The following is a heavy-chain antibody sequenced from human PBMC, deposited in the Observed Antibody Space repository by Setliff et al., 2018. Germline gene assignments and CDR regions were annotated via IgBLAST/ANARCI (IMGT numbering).Heavy chain of an antibody. CDR3: AKSRYGDYTSGAFDI. Sequence: AGGSLRLSCAASGFTLSSYWMHWVRQAPGKGLVWVSRINSDGSSTSYADSVKGRFTISRDNAKNTLYLQMNSLRAEDTAVYYCAKSRYGDYTSGAFDIWGQGTMVTVSS. V-gene: IGHV3-74*01. CDR2: INSDGSST. CDR1: GFTLSSYW. D-gene: IGHD4-17*01. J-gene: IGHJ3*02.